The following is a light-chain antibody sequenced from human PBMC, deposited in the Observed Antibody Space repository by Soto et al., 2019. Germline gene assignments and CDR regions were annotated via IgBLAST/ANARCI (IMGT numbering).Light chain of an antibody. V-gene: IGKV1-5*03. CDR1: QTISSR. Sequence: DIHMIQSSSTLWGSVACRVPMTCRASQTISSRLAWYKQKPGKAPKLLIYKASTLKSGLPSRFSGSGSGKEFTLTISSLQPDDFGTYYCKHYNSYSEACGQGNKGDIK. CDR2: KAS. CDR3: KHYNSYSEA. J-gene: IGKJ1*01.